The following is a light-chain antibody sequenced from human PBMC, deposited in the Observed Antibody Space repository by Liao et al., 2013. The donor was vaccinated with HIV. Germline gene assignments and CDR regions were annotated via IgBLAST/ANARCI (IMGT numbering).Light chain of an antibody. Sequence: SYELTQSPSVSVAPGKTATISCGGDSIGSKSVHWYQQRPGQAPVLVMSYDSDRPSGIPERFSGSNSGNTATLTISGTQTMDEADYYCQAWDIGTAWVFGGGTKLTVL. CDR2: YDS. CDR3: QAWDIGTAWV. V-gene: IGLV3-21*01. J-gene: IGLJ3*02. CDR1: SIGSKS.